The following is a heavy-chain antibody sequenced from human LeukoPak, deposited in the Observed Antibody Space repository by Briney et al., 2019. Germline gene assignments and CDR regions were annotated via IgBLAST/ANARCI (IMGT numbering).Heavy chain of an antibody. CDR3: ALEIAARDYFDY. D-gene: IGHD6-6*01. J-gene: IGHJ4*02. CDR1: GYSFTSYW. Sequence: GESLKISCQGSGYSFTSYWIGWVRQMPGKGLELMGIIYPGDSDTRYSPAFQGQVTISADKSISTAYLQWSSLKASDTAMYYCALEIAARDYFDYWGQGTLVTVSS. V-gene: IGHV5-51*01. CDR2: IYPGDSDT.